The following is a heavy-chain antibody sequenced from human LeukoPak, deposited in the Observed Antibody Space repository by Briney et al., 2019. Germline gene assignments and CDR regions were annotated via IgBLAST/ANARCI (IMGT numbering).Heavy chain of an antibody. CDR3: AKVGCSSSTSRTHFDY. J-gene: IGHJ4*02. D-gene: IGHD2-2*01. Sequence: PGGSLRLSCAASGFTFSSYAMSWVRQAPGKGLEWVSAISGSGGSTYYADSVKGRFTISRDNSKNTLYLQMNSLRAEDTAVYYCAKVGCSSSTSRTHFDYWGQGTLVTVSS. CDR2: ISGSGGST. CDR1: GFTFSSYA. V-gene: IGHV3-23*01.